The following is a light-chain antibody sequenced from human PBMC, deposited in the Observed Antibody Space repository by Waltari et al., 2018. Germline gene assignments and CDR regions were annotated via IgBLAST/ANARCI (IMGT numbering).Light chain of an antibody. J-gene: IGKJ3*01. V-gene: IGKV3-20*01. CDR3: QQYGSSPLFA. Sequence: EIVLTQSPGTLPLSPGETATLSCTASQSVSTTSLGWYQQEPGQAPRLLIYGGDRRATGIPDRFRGSRSGIDFTLTISRLEPEDFAVYYCQQYGSSPLFAFGPGTKVDIK. CDR2: GGD. CDR1: QSVSTTS.